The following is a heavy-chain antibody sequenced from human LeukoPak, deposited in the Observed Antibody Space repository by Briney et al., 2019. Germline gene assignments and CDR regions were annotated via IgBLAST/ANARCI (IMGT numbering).Heavy chain of an antibody. V-gene: IGHV4-61*02. CDR2: IYTSGST. CDR1: GCSISSGSYY. D-gene: IGHD6-6*01. CDR3: AREGGIAARPWFDP. J-gene: IGHJ5*02. Sequence: SETLSLTCPVSGCSISSGSYYWSWIRQPAGKGLEWIGRIYTSGSTNYNPSLKSRVTISVDTSKNQFSLKLSSVTAADTAVYYCAREGGIAARPWFDPWGQGTLVSVSS.